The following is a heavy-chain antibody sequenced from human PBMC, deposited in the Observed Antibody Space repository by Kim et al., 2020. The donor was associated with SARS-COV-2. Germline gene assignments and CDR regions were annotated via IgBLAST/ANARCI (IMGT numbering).Heavy chain of an antibody. CDR3: ARVGYDYVWGSYRDYYYYYGMDV. J-gene: IGHJ6*02. V-gene: IGHV3-11*05. Sequence: GGSLRLSCAASGFTFSDYYMSWIRQAPGKGLEWVSYISSSSSYTNYADSVKGRFTISRDNAKNSLYLQMNSLRAEVTAVYYCARVGYDYVWGSYRDYYYYYGMDVWGQGTTVTVSS. CDR1: GFTFSDYY. D-gene: IGHD3-16*02. CDR2: ISSSSSYT.